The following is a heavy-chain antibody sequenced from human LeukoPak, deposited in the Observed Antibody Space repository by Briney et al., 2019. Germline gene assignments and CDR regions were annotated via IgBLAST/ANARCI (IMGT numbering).Heavy chain of an antibody. D-gene: IGHD4-23*01. V-gene: IGHV4-61*02. CDR3: ARHEDYGGNDH. J-gene: IGHJ4*02. Sequence: PSQTLSLTCTVSGGSISSGSYYWSWIRQPAGKGLEWIGRIYTSGSTYYNPSLKSRVTISVDTSKNQFSLKLRSVTAADTAVYYCARHEDYGGNDHWGQGTLVTVSS. CDR1: GGSISSGSYY. CDR2: IYTSGST.